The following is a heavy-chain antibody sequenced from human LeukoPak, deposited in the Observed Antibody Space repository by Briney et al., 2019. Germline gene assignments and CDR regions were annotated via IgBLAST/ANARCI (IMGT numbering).Heavy chain of an antibody. D-gene: IGHD2-15*01. CDR1: GFTFGEDA. J-gene: IGHJ4*02. V-gene: IGHV3-49*03. CDR2: IRTKTNGATA. CDR3: AKLIVVVVAASSYFDS. Sequence: GGSLRLSCTASGFTFGEDAMSWFRQAPGKGLEWLGFIRTKTNGATAEYAASVKGRFSISRDDSKSIAYLQMNSLKTEDTAVYYCAKLIVVVVAASSYFDSWGQGTRVTVSS.